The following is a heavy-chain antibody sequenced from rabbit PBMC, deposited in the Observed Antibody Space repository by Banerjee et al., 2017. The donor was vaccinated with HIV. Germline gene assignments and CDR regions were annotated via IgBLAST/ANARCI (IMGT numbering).Heavy chain of an antibody. CDR1: GFTISRYG. CDR2: ITYGGSA. CDR3: ARDLAGVIGWNFGL. V-gene: IGHV1S39*01. J-gene: IGHJ4*01. D-gene: IGHD4-1*01. Sequence: QLKETGGGLLQPGGSLTLSCKGSGFTISRYGVSWVRQAPGKGLEWIGYITYGGSAYYASWVKGRFTISRDNAQNTVSLQLNSLTAADTATYFCARDLAGVIGWNFGLWGPGTLVTVS.